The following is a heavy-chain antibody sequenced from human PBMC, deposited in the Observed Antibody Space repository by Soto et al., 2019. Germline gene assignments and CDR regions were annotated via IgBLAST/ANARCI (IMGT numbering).Heavy chain of an antibody. J-gene: IGHJ5*02. CDR3: ARPQNDILTDSYTNYFDL. V-gene: IGHV1-18*01. CDR1: GYTFTSYG. Sequence: ASVKVSCKASGYTFTSYGIGWLRQVPGQGLEWMGWISAYNGNTVHAQEYQGRLTMTTDTSTSTAYMELRSLRPDDTAVYYCARPQNDILTDSYTNYFDLWGQGTLVTVSS. D-gene: IGHD3-9*01. CDR2: ISAYNGNT.